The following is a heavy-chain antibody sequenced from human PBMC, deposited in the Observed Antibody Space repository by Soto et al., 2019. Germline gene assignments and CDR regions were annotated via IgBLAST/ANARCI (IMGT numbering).Heavy chain of an antibody. CDR1: GGSISSGGYY. V-gene: IGHV4-31*03. D-gene: IGHD1-1*01. CDR2: IYYSGST. J-gene: IGHJ5*02. CDR3: ARDIGSVERGLYWFDP. Sequence: SETLSLTCTVSGGSISSGGYYWSWIRQHPGKGLEWIGYIYYSGSTYYNPSLKSRVTISVDTSKNQFSLKLSSVTAADTAVYYCARDIGSVERGLYWFDPWGQGTLVTVSS.